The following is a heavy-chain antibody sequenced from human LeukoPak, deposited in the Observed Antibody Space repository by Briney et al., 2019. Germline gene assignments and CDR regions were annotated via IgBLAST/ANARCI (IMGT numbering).Heavy chain of an antibody. D-gene: IGHD6-13*01. V-gene: IGHV4-61*08. CDR3: ARSIAAAGTHYYYGMDV. Sequence: PSQTLSLTCTVSGGSISSGGYYWSWIRQPPGKGLEWIGYIYYSGSTNYNPSLKSRVTISVDTSKNQFSLKLSSVTAADTAVYYCARSIAAAGTHYYYGMDVWGQGTTVTVSS. J-gene: IGHJ6*02. CDR2: IYYSGST. CDR1: GGSISSGGYY.